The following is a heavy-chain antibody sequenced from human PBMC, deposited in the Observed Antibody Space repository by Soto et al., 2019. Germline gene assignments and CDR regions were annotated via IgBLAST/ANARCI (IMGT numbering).Heavy chain of an antibody. CDR2: IWYDGSNK. Sequence: GGSLRLSCAASGFTFSSYGMHWVRQAPGKGLEWVAVIWYDGSNKYYADSVKGRFTISRDNSKNTLYLQMNSLRAEDTAVYYCARGPRHEYCSSTSCPTVPFDYWGQGTLVTVSS. D-gene: IGHD2-2*01. CDR3: ARGPRHEYCSSTSCPTVPFDY. J-gene: IGHJ4*02. CDR1: GFTFSSYG. V-gene: IGHV3-33*01.